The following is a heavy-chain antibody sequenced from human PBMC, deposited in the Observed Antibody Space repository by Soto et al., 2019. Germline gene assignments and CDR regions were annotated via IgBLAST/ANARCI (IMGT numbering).Heavy chain of an antibody. CDR2: ISGSGGST. CDR1: GFTFSSYA. Sequence: EVQLLESGGGLVQPGGSLRLSCAASGFTFSSYAMSWVRQAPGKGLEWVSAISGSGGSTYYADSVKGRFTISRDNSKNPLYLQMNSLRAEDTAVYYCAKAPNPLTEGFDYWGQGTLVTVSS. J-gene: IGHJ4*02. CDR3: AKAPNPLTEGFDY. V-gene: IGHV3-23*01. D-gene: IGHD3-16*01.